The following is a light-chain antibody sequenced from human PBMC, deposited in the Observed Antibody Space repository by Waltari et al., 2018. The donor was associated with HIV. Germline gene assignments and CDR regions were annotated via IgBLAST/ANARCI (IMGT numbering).Light chain of an antibody. J-gene: IGLJ3*02. Sequence: QSALTQPASVSGSPGQSITIACTATKSDIGSVSWYQQHPGKAPRLLIYDVTNRPSGVPSRFSGSKSAYTASLTISGLQAEDEADYYCSSYAGGGNVLFGGGTKLTVL. CDR2: DVT. CDR1: KSDIGS. CDR3: SSYAGGGNVL. V-gene: IGLV2-14*03.